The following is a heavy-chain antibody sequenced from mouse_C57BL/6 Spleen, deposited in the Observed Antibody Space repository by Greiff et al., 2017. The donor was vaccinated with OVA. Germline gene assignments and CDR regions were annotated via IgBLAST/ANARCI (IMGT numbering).Heavy chain of an antibody. CDR2: INYDGSST. CDR3: AREGGYGYDDNYYAMDY. D-gene: IGHD2-2*01. J-gene: IGHJ4*01. V-gene: IGHV5-16*01. CDR1: GFTFSDYY. Sequence: EVKLMESEGGLVQPGSSMKLSCTASGFTFSDYYMAWVRQVPEKGLEWVANINYDGSSTYYLDSLKSRFIISRDNAKNILYLQMSSLKSEDTATYYCAREGGYGYDDNYYAMDYWGQGTSVTVSS.